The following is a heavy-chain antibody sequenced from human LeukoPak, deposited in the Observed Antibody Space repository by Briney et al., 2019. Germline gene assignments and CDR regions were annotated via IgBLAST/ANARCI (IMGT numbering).Heavy chain of an antibody. D-gene: IGHD3-3*01. CDR1: GGSVNGYY. J-gene: IGHJ4*02. Sequence: SETLSLTCSVYGGSVNGYYWSWIRQPSGKGLEWIGEINHSGTTNYNPSLKSRVTMSLDTSKNQFSLRLNSVTAADTAVYYCARVPLRFLEPFDYWGQGTLVTVSP. CDR2: INHSGTT. V-gene: IGHV4-34*01. CDR3: ARVPLRFLEPFDY.